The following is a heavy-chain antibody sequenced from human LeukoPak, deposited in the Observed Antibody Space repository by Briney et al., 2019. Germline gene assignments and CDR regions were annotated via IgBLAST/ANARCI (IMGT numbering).Heavy chain of an antibody. CDR2: IRYDGSNK. CDR1: GFTFSSSA. CDR3: AKDINHQYYYGSGSLDY. V-gene: IGHV3-30*02. Sequence: GGSLRLSCAASGFTFSSSAMSWVRQTPGKGLEWVAFIRYDGSNKYYVDSVKGRFTISRDNSKNTLYLQLNTLRAEDTAVYYCAKDINHQYYYGSGSLDYWGQGTLVTVSS. D-gene: IGHD3-10*01. J-gene: IGHJ4*02.